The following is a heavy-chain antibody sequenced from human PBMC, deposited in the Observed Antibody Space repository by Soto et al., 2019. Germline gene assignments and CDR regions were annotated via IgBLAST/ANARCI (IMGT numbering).Heavy chain of an antibody. J-gene: IGHJ5*02. CDR1: GGSISSGGYY. Sequence: SETLSLTCTVSGGSISSGGYYWSWIRQHPGKGLEWIGYIYYSGSTYYNPSLKSRVTISVDTSKNQFSLKLSSVTAADTAVYYCARETSIAARPRGWFDLWGQGTLVTVSS. CDR3: ARETSIAARPRGWFDL. V-gene: IGHV4-31*03. CDR2: IYYSGST. D-gene: IGHD6-6*01.